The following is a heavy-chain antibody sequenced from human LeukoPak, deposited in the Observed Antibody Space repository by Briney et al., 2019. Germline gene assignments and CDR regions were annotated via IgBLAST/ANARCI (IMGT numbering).Heavy chain of an antibody. J-gene: IGHJ4*02. CDR2: IIPIFHTA. CDR3: ARDHDSNVYYAQFAY. D-gene: IGHD3-22*01. CDR1: GGDFSTYT. V-gene: IGHV1-69*13. Sequence: SVKVSCKASGGDFSTYTINWVRQAPGQGLEWMGGIIPIFHTANYAHKFQGRVTVTADESARTAYMELSSLGSDDTAVYYCARDHDSNVYYAQFAYWGQGTLVTVSS.